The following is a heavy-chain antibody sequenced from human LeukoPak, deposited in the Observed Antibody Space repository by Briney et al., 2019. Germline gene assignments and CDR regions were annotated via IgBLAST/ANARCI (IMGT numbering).Heavy chain of an antibody. J-gene: IGHJ2*01. CDR1: GGSISSSSYY. CDR2: IYYSGST. V-gene: IGHV4-39*07. Sequence: SETLSLTCTVSGGSISSSSYYWGWIRQPPGKGLEWIGSIYYSGSTYYNPSLKSRVTISVDTSKNQFSLKLSSVTAADTAVYYCARDPGAGYFDLWGRGTLVTVSS. CDR3: ARDPGAGYFDL.